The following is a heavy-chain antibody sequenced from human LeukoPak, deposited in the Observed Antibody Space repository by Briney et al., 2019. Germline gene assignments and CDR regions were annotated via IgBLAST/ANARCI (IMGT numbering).Heavy chain of an antibody. CDR3: ARATLSDYYFNY. CDR1: GYTFTSYY. J-gene: IGHJ4*02. CDR2: INPSGGST. Sequence: GASVKVSCKASGYTFTSYYMHWVRQAPGQGLEWMGIINPSGGSTSYAQKFQGRVTMTRDTSTNTVYMELSSLRSEDTAVYFCARATLSDYYFNYWGQVTLVTVSS. V-gene: IGHV1-46*01.